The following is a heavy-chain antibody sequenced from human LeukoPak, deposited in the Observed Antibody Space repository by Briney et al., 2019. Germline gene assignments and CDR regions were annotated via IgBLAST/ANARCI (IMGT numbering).Heavy chain of an antibody. Sequence: PGGSLRLSCAASGFIFDDYAIHWVRQAPGKGLEWVSGISWNSGSIAYADSVKGRFTISRDNAKNSLYLQMNSLRAEDTAVYYCAKGGKWDVTPFDYWGQGTLVTVSS. CDR3: AKGGKWDVTPFDY. CDR1: GFIFDDYA. CDR2: ISWNSGSI. J-gene: IGHJ4*02. D-gene: IGHD1-26*01. V-gene: IGHV3-9*01.